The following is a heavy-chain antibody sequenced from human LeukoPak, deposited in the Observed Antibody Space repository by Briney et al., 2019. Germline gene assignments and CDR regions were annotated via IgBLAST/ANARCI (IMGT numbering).Heavy chain of an antibody. CDR3: ARYCSSTTCYTRGGDY. V-gene: IGHV4-38-2*02. CDR1: AYSITSGYS. CDR2: IYHTGNT. D-gene: IGHD2-2*02. J-gene: IGHJ4*02. Sequence: PSQTLSPTCSLSAYSITSGYSWGWIRQPPGKGLEWIGSIYHTGNTIYHPSFNTPVTKSVDTTKNQFSLSLSSVTAADTAVYYCARYCSSTTCYTRGGDYWGQGTLVTVSS.